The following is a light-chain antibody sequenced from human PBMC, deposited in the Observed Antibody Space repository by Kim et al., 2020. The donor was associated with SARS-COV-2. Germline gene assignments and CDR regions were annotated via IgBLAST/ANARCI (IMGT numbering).Light chain of an antibody. J-gene: IGKJ5*01. CDR1: QSVSSSY. CDR3: QQYGRSPIT. CDR2: EAS. V-gene: IGKV3D-20*01. Sequence: PGERATLSCGASQSVSSSYLAWYQQKPGLAPRLVMYEASRRATGIPDRFSGSGSGTDFTLSISRLGPEDFAVYYCQQYGRSPITFGQGTRLRLN.